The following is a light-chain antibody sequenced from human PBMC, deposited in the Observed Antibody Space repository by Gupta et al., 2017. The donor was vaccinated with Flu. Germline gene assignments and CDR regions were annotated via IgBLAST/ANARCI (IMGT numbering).Light chain of an antibody. J-gene: IGLJ3*02. Sequence: QSVLTQPPSASGAPGQRSSTSCSGSSSNIGSNTVNWYQQLPGTAPKLLIYSNNKRPSGVPDRFSGSKSGTSASLAISGLQSEDEADYYCAAWDDSLNGWVFGGGTKLTVL. CDR1: SSNIGSNT. CDR2: SNN. CDR3: AAWDDSLNGWV. V-gene: IGLV1-44*01.